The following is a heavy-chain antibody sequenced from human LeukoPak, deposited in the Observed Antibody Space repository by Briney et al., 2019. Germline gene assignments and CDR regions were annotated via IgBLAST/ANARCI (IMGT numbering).Heavy chain of an antibody. J-gene: IGHJ6*04. CDR2: ISSSRSYI. Sequence: PGGSLRLSCAASGFTFSSYSMNWVRQAPGKGLEWVSSISSSRSYIYYADSVKGRFTISRDNAKNSLYLQMNSLRAEDTAVYYCAREVGESLDYYYYGMDVWGKGTTVTVSS. D-gene: IGHD3-10*01. CDR1: GFTFSSYS. V-gene: IGHV3-21*01. CDR3: AREVGESLDYYYYGMDV.